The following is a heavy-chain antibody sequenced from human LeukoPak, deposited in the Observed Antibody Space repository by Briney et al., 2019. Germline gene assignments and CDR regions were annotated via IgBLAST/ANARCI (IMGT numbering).Heavy chain of an antibody. CDR2: IWYYGSNK. Sequence: GRSLRLSCAASGFTFSSYGMHWVRQAPGKGLEWVAVIWYYGSNKYYADSVKGRFTISRDNSKSTVSLQMNSLRAEDTSVYYWARGYTSNWYPYYFDSWGPGPLVPLSS. J-gene: IGHJ4*02. D-gene: IGHD6-13*01. V-gene: IGHV3-33*01. CDR1: GFTFSSYG. CDR3: ARGYTSNWYPYYFDS.